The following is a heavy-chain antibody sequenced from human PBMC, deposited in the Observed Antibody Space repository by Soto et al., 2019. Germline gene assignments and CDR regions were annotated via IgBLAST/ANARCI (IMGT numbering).Heavy chain of an antibody. CDR3: SMLGGWSGGSSGMDV. Sequence: EVQLVESGGGLVQPGGSLRLSCAASGLIFSDYHMDWVRQAPGKGLEWVGRIRRKANSYTTEYAASVKGRFTISRSASNNPMYLKMNRLKSEDKAGFFWSMLGGWSGGSSGMDVWGQGTTVTVSS. CDR1: GLIFSDYH. J-gene: IGHJ6*02. D-gene: IGHD6-19*01. CDR2: IRRKANSYTT. V-gene: IGHV3-72*01.